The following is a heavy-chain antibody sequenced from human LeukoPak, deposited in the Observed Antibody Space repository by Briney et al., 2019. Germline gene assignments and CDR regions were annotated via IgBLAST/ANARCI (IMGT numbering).Heavy chain of an antibody. CDR2: ISSSSTI. Sequence: PGGSLRLSCAASGFTFSSYSMNWVRQAPGKGLEWVSYISSSSTIYYADSVKGRFTISRDNSKNTLYLQMNSLRAEDTAVYYCARDLVPFWSGYYYPDYWGQGTLVTVSS. CDR3: ARDLVPFWSGYYYPDY. V-gene: IGHV3-48*01. D-gene: IGHD3-3*01. J-gene: IGHJ4*02. CDR1: GFTFSSYS.